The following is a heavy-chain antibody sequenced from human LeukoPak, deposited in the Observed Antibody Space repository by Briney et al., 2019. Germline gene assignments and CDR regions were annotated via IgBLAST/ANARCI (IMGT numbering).Heavy chain of an antibody. J-gene: IGHJ4*02. V-gene: IGHV3-23*01. CDR2: ISGSGGST. CDR3: ARGGQNFDFWRFDY. Sequence: GGSLRLSCAGSGFTFNDHAMSWVRQAPGKGLEWVSSISGSGGSTYYADYVKGRSTVSRDNSKKVVYFEMSSLRGEDTAVYFCARGGQNFDFWRFDYWGQGTLAVVSS. D-gene: IGHD3-3*01. CDR1: GFTFNDHA.